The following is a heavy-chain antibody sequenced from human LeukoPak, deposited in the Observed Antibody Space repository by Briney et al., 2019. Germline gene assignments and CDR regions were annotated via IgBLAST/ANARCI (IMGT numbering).Heavy chain of an antibody. V-gene: IGHV1-2*02. D-gene: IGHD5-18*01. J-gene: IGHJ4*02. CDR2: IHPKSGDT. Sequence: GASVKVSCKASGYTFSGYYLHWVRQAPGQGLEWMGWIHPKSGDTKYAPKFLGRVTLTRDTSATIVYMDLTWLTSDDTAVYYFSRGSGISYGGIDYGGQEPRVTVSS. CDR3: SRGSGISYGGIDY. CDR1: GYTFSGYY.